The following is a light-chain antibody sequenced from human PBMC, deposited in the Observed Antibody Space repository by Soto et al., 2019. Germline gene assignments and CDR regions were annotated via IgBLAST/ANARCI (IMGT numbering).Light chain of an antibody. CDR1: QSISGW. CDR3: QQYNSWPLT. J-gene: IGKJ4*01. CDR2: RAS. V-gene: IGKV1-5*03. Sequence: DIQMTQSPSTLSASVGDRVTITCRASQSISGWLAWYQQKPGKALKLLISRASSLERGVPSRFSGSGSGTEFTLTISSLQPDDFATYYCQQYNSWPLTFGGGTKVEIK.